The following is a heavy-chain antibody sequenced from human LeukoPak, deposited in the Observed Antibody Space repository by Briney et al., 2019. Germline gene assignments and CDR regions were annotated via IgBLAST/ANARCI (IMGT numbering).Heavy chain of an antibody. CDR2: ISGSGGST. CDR1: GFTFSSYA. CDR3: AKDLTYYDFWSVDAFDI. Sequence: GGSLRLSCAASGFTFSSYAMSWVRQAPGKGLEWVSAISGSGGSTYYADSVKGRFTISRDNSKNTLYLQMNSLRAEDTAVCYCAKDLTYYDFWSVDAFDIWGQGTMVTVSS. V-gene: IGHV3-23*01. J-gene: IGHJ3*02. D-gene: IGHD3-3*01.